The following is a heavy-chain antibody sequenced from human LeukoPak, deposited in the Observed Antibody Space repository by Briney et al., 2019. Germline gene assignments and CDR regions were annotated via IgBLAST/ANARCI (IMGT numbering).Heavy chain of an antibody. CDR2: IHSSVTT. CDR3: ARGGASSEWFDP. D-gene: IGHD6-25*01. V-gene: IGHV4-59*01. CDR1: GDSISGYY. Sequence: SETLSLTRTVSGDSISGYYWSWIRQPPGKGLECIAFIHSSVTTNYNPSLKSRVSISVDTSNNQFSLNVNSVTAADTAVYYCARGGASSEWFDPWGQGTLVTVSS. J-gene: IGHJ5*02.